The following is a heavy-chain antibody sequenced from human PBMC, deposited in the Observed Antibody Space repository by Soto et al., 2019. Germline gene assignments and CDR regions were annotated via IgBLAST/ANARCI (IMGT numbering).Heavy chain of an antibody. CDR1: GFTFSSYA. J-gene: IGHJ6*03. V-gene: IGHV3-23*01. Sequence: EVQLLESGGGLVQPGGSLRLSCAASGFTFSSYAMSWVRQAPGKGLEWVSAISGSGGSTYYADSVKGRFTISRDNSKNKLYLQMNSLRAEDTAVYYCAKDGTMITFGGVIVTIQDYYYYYMDVWGKGTTVTVSS. D-gene: IGHD3-16*02. CDR2: ISGSGGST. CDR3: AKDGTMITFGGVIVTIQDYYYYYMDV.